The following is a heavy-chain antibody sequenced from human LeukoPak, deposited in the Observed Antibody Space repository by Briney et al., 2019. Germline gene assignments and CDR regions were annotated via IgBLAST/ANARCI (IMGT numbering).Heavy chain of an antibody. J-gene: IGHJ4*02. D-gene: IGHD3-9*01. Sequence: PGGTLRLSCAASGFTFSGYGMSWVRQAPGKGLEWVSAISGSGGSTYYADSVKGRFTISRDNAKNSLYLQMNSLRAEDTAVYYCVTNFDPDVDWGQGTLVTVSS. CDR3: VTNFDPDVD. V-gene: IGHV3-23*01. CDR1: GFTFSGYG. CDR2: ISGSGGST.